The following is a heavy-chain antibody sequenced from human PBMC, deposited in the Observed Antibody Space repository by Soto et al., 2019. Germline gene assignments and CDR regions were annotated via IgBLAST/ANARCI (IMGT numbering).Heavy chain of an antibody. D-gene: IGHD3-22*01. J-gene: IGHJ4*02. Sequence: QVQVVESGGGVVQPGRSLRLSCAASGFTFSTYAMHWVRQAPGKGLEWVAVIWYDGSKKFCADSVKDRFIISRDSSKNTLYLQMNSRRAEDTAVYYCAGDLEASSGLGFDYWGQGALVAVSS. CDR1: GFTFSTYA. CDR3: AGDLEASSGLGFDY. CDR2: IWYDGSKK. V-gene: IGHV3-33*01.